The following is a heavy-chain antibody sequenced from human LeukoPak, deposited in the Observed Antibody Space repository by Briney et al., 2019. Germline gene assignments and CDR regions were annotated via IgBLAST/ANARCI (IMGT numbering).Heavy chain of an antibody. Sequence: SGTLSLTCAVYGGSFSGYYWSWIRPPPGKGLEWIGEINHSGSTNYNPSLKSRVTISGDTSKNQFSLKMSSVTAADTAVYYCARNYYYYMDVWGKGTTVTVSS. CDR2: INHSGST. CDR1: GGSFSGYY. CDR3: ARNYYYYMDV. J-gene: IGHJ6*03. V-gene: IGHV4-34*01.